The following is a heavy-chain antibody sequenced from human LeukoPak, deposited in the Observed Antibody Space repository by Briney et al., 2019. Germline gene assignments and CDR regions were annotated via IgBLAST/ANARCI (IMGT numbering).Heavy chain of an antibody. Sequence: ASVKVPCKASGYTFTSYGISWVRQAPGQGLEWMGWISAYNGNTNYAQKLQGRVTMTTDTSTSTAYMELRSLRSDDTAVYYCARDTRIAVAGTLGYWGQGTLVTVSS. CDR2: ISAYNGNT. D-gene: IGHD6-19*01. J-gene: IGHJ4*02. CDR3: ARDTRIAVAGTLGY. CDR1: GYTFTSYG. V-gene: IGHV1-18*01.